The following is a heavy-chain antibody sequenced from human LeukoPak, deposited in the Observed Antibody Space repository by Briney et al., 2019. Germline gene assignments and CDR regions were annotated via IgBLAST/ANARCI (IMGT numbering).Heavy chain of an antibody. CDR1: GFTFSSYG. CDR3: ARAEGGAYYDSSGYYYPPPLYFDY. D-gene: IGHD3-22*01. J-gene: IGHJ4*02. CDR2: ISSSSSYI. V-gene: IGHV3-21*01. Sequence: GGSLRLSCAASGFTFSSYGMHWVRQAPGKGLEWVSSISSSSSYIYYADSVKGRFTISRDNAKNSLYLQMNSLRAEDTAVYYCARAEGGAYYDSSGYYYPPPLYFDYWGQGTLVTVSS.